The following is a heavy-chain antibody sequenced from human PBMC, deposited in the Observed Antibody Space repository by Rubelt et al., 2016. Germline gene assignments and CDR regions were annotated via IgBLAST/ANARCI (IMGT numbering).Heavy chain of an antibody. CDR1: GGSFSGYY. J-gene: IGHJ4*02. V-gene: IGHV4-34*01. CDR3: ARGKEGLGVTMMDY. Sequence: QVQLQQWGAGLLKPSETLSLTCAVYGGSFSGYYWSWIRQPPGKGLAWIGEINHSGSTNYNPSLKSRVPISVDTSKNQFSLKLSAVTAADTAVYYCARGKEGLGVTMMDYWGQGTLVTVSS. CDR2: INHSGST. D-gene: IGHD3-22*01.